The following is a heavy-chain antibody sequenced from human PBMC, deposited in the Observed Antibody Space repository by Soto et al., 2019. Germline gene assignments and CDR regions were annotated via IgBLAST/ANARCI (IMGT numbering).Heavy chain of an antibody. J-gene: IGHJ5*02. V-gene: IGHV1-69*06. CDR1: GGTFSSYA. CDR2: IIPIFGTA. CDR3: ARAHYDSSGYPNWFDP. Sequence: SVKVSCKASGGTFSSYAISWVRQAPGQGLEWMGGIIPIFGTANYAQKFQGRVTITADKSTSTAYMELSSLRSEDTAVYYCARAHYDSSGYPNWFDPWRQGTLVTVSS. D-gene: IGHD3-22*01.